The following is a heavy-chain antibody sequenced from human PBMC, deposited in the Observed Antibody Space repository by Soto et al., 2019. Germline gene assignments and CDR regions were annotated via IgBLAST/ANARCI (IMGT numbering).Heavy chain of an antibody. CDR3: AKDQGCSGGSCYPYNWFDP. J-gene: IGHJ5*02. CDR2: ISGSGGST. V-gene: IGHV3-23*01. CDR1: GFTFSSYA. D-gene: IGHD2-15*01. Sequence: VGSLRLSCAASGFTFSSYAMSWVRQAPGKGLEWVSAISGSGGSTYYADSVKGRFTISRDNSKNTLYLQMNSLRAEDTAVYYCAKDQGCSGGSCYPYNWFDPWGQGTLVTVSS.